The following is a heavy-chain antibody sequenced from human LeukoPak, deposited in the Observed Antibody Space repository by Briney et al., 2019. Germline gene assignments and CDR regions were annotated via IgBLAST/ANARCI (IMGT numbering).Heavy chain of an antibody. V-gene: IGHV3-74*01. CDR3: TKDVTGNYDS. CDR2: INTDGSST. CDR1: GFTFSSYW. Sequence: PGGSLRLSCAASGFTFSSYWMHWVRQAPGKGLVWVSRINTDGSSTNYADSVKGRFTISRDNAKNTMYLQMNSLGAEDTAVYYCTKDVTGNYDSWGQGTLVTVSS. D-gene: IGHD1-20*01. J-gene: IGHJ4*02.